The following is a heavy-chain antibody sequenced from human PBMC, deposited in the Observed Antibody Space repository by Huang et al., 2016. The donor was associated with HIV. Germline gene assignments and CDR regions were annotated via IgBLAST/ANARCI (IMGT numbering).Heavy chain of an antibody. Sequence: VQLLESGGGVAQPGGSLRLSCTASGFILSNYGMHWFRQAPGKGLEVVTFIQNDGKKKYYADTVKGRFTVGRDNSKNIWFMQMSSLRPDDTAIYYCARGDYYDSSGYHPGYFDNWGRGALVTVSS. CDR1: GFILSNYG. CDR2: IQNDGKKK. CDR3: ARGDYYDSSGYHPGYFDN. D-gene: IGHD3-22*01. V-gene: IGHV3-30*02. J-gene: IGHJ4*02.